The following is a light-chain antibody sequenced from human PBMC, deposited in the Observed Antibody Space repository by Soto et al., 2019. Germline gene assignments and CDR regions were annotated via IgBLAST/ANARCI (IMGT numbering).Light chain of an antibody. CDR1: QSVSSSY. J-gene: IGKJ5*01. CDR2: GAS. Sequence: EIVLTQSPGTLSLSPGERATLSCRAGQSVSSSYLAWYQQKPGQAPRLLIYGASSRATGIPDRFSGSGSGTDFTLTISRLEPEDFALYYCQQYGTSPKSITFGQGTRLEIK. CDR3: QQYGTSPKSIT. V-gene: IGKV3-20*01.